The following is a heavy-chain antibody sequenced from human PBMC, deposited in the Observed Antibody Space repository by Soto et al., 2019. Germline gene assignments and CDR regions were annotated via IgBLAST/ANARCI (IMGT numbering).Heavy chain of an antibody. CDR2: IYYSGST. J-gene: IGHJ4*02. Sequence: QVQLQESGPGLVKPSETLSLTCTVSGGSISSYYWSWIRQPPGKGLEWIGHIYYSGSTNYNPSLKSRVNISVDTSKIQFHLKLSSVTAADTAVYYWARNVQWLVNFDYWGQGTLVTVSS. V-gene: IGHV4-59*08. CDR3: ARNVQWLVNFDY. CDR1: GGSISSYY. D-gene: IGHD6-19*01.